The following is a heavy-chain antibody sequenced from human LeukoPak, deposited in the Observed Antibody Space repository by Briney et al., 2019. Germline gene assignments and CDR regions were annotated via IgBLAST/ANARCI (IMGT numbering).Heavy chain of an antibody. Sequence: GGSLRLSCAASGFTFSSYAMHWVRQAPGKGLEWVAVISYDGNNKYYADSVKGRFTISRDNSKNTLFLQMNSLRAEDTAVYYCARSRGATGYYWVDYWGQGTLVSVSS. CDR2: ISYDGNNK. V-gene: IGHV3-30-3*01. D-gene: IGHD3-9*01. CDR1: GFTFSSYA. J-gene: IGHJ4*02. CDR3: ARSRGATGYYWVDY.